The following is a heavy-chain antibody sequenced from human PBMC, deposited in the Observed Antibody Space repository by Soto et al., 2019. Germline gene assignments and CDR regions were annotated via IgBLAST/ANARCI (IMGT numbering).Heavy chain of an antibody. Sequence: QITLKESGPTLVKPTQTLTLTCTFSGFLLSTSGVGVGWIRQPPGKALEWLALIYWDDDKRYSPSLKSRLTITKDTSKNQVVLTMTNMDPVDTATYYCAHSLIGYYYDSSGSNWFDPWGQGTLVTVSS. CDR3: AHSLIGYYYDSSGSNWFDP. CDR2: IYWDDDK. V-gene: IGHV2-5*02. D-gene: IGHD3-22*01. CDR1: GFLLSTSGVG. J-gene: IGHJ5*02.